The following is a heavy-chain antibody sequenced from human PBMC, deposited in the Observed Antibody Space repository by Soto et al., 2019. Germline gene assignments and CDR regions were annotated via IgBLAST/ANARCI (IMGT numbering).Heavy chain of an antibody. CDR2: TYYRSKWYY. Sequence: SQTLSLTCAITGDIVSSNSAGWSWVRQSPSRGLEWLGRTYYRSKWYYEYAVSVRGRITINPDTSKNQYSLQLNSVTPEGTAVYFCARGEQYSGRIFDYWGKGTPVTVSS. V-gene: IGHV6-1*01. CDR1: GDIVSSNSAG. CDR3: ARGEQYSGRIFDY. D-gene: IGHD1-26*01. J-gene: IGHJ4*01.